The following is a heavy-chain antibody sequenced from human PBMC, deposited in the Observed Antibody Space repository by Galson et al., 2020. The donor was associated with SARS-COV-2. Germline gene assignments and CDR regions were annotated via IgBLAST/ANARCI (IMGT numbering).Heavy chain of an antibody. CDR3: ARARQTKYYFDF. J-gene: IGHJ4*02. V-gene: IGHV1-18*01. CDR1: GYTFTHYG. D-gene: IGHD1-7*01. CDR2: ISPYNGNT. Sequence: GESLKISCQTSGYTFTHYGVSWVRQAPGQGLEWMGWISPYNGNTNYAQKLRDRVTMTSDTSTKTVYMELRSLRSDDTAVYYCARARQTKYYFDFWGQGTLVTVPS.